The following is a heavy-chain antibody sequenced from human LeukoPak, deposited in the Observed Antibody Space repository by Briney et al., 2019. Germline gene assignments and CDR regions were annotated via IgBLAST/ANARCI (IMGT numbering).Heavy chain of an antibody. J-gene: IGHJ4*02. CDR1: GYTFTGSY. CDR2: INPYSGGT. V-gene: IGHV1-2*02. Sequence: GASVKVSCKASGYTFTGSYMHWVRQAPGQGLKWMGWINPYSGGTNYAQEFQGRVTMTRDTSISTAYMELSRPTSDDTAVYYCARKSASGYYSNFDYWGQGTLVTVST. CDR3: ARKSASGYYSNFDY. D-gene: IGHD3-22*01.